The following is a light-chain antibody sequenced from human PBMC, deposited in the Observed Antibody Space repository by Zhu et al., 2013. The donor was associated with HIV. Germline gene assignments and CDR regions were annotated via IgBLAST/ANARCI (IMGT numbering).Light chain of an antibody. V-gene: IGKV4-1*01. CDR2: WAS. CDR1: QRVLYGPKNQNY. Sequence: EIVMTQSPDSLAVSLGERATINCKSSQRVLYGPKNQNYLAWYRQRPGQPPKLLIYWASTRESGVPDRFSGSGSGTDFNLTISSLQAEDVAVYYCQQHLNTPVTFGPGTKVNIK. J-gene: IGKJ3*01. CDR3: QQHLNTPVT.